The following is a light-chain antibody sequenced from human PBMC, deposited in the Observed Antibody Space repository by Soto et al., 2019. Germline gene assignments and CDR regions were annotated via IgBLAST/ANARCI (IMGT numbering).Light chain of an antibody. CDR3: CSFAGRDSLDV. CDR2: DVN. CDR1: SSDVGGYNY. Sequence: QSALAQPRSVSGSPGQSVAISCTGTSSDVGGYNYVSWYRQHPGKAPKLIIYDVNERPSGVPDRFSGSKSGNTASLTISGLQAEDEADYYCCSFAGRDSLDVFGSGTKLTVL. V-gene: IGLV2-11*01. J-gene: IGLJ1*01.